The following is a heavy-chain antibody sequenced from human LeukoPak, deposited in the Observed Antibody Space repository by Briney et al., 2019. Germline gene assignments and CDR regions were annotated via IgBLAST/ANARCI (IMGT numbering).Heavy chain of an antibody. V-gene: IGHV3-48*04. J-gene: IGHJ6*02. D-gene: IGHD6-25*01. CDR3: AREGIAAYYYGMDV. CDR1: GSTFSSYA. Sequence: GGSLRLSCAASGSTFSSYAMSWVRQAPGKGLEWVSYISSSGSTIYYADSVKGRFTISRDNAKNSLYLQMNSLRAEDTAVYYCAREGIAAYYYGMDVWGQGTTVTVSS. CDR2: ISSSGSTI.